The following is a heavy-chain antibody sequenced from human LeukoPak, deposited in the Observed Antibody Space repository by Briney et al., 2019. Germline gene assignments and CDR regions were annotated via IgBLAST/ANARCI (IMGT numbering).Heavy chain of an antibody. CDR2: IKQDGSEK. CDR3: ASLAVGATLPPKEYYYMDV. Sequence: GGSLRLSCAASGFTFSSYWMSWVRQAPGKGLEWVANIKQDGSEKYYVDSVKGRFTISRDNAKNSLYLQMNSLRAEDTAVYYCASLAVGATLPPKEYYYMDVWGKGTTVTVSS. D-gene: IGHD1-26*01. CDR1: GFTFSSYW. J-gene: IGHJ6*03. V-gene: IGHV3-7*01.